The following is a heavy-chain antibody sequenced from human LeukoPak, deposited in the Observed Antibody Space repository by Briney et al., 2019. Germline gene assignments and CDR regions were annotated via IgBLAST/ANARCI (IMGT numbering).Heavy chain of an antibody. J-gene: IGHJ6*03. CDR3: ARTNYDSSGYYWAGDYYYYMDV. D-gene: IGHD3-22*01. Sequence: GASVKVSCKASGGTFSSYAISWVRQAPGQGLELMGGIIPIFGTANYAQKFQGRVTITADKSTSTAYMELSSLRSEDTAVYYCARTNYDSSGYYWAGDYYYYMDVWGKGTTVTVSS. V-gene: IGHV1-69*06. CDR2: IIPIFGTA. CDR1: GGTFSSYA.